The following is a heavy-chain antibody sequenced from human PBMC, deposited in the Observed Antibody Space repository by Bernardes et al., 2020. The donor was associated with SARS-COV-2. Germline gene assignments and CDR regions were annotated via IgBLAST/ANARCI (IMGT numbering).Heavy chain of an antibody. V-gene: IGHV3-30*18. J-gene: IGHJ6*02. CDR1: GFTFSSYG. CDR3: AKEGGIYYDILTGYYPHYYYYCMDV. D-gene: IGHD3-9*01. Sequence: GGSLRLSCAASGFTFSSYGMHWVRQAPGKGLEWVAVISYDGSNKYYADSVKGRFTISRDNSKNTLYLQMNSLRAEDTAVYYCAKEGGIYYDILTGYYPHYYYYCMDVWGHGTTVTVSS. CDR2: ISYDGSNK.